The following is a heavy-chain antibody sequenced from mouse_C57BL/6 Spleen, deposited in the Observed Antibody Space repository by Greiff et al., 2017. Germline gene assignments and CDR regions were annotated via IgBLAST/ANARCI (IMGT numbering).Heavy chain of an antibody. CDR2: IDPSDSYT. J-gene: IGHJ2*01. CDR3: TRNFYFGY. Sequence: QVQLQQSGAELVMPGASVKLSCKASGYTFTSYWMHWVKQRPGQGLEWIGEIDPSDSYTNYNQKFKGKSTFTVDTSSSTAYLQLSSLTAEHSAVYYFTRNFYFGYWGQGTTLTVA. V-gene: IGHV1-69*01. CDR1: GYTFTSYW.